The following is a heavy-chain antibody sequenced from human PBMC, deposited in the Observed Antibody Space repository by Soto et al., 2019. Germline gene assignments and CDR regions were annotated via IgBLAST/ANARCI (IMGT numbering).Heavy chain of an antibody. CDR1: GFKFTDFA. CDR2: IAYDGGEK. V-gene: IGHV3-30*09. Sequence: GQLVESGGGEVQPGRSLRLSCAASGFKFTDFALHWVRQAPGKGLEWVAIIAYDGGEKHYADSVKGRFAISRDNPRNTLYLEMNSLGPEDTAVYFCARRACHSYYAIDVWGQGTTVPVFS. CDR3: ARRACHSYYAIDV. D-gene: IGHD1-26*01. J-gene: IGHJ6*02.